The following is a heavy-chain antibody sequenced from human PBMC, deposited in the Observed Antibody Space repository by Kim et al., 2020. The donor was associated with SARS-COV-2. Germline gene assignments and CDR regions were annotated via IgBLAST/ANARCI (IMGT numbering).Heavy chain of an antibody. CDR2: ISYDGSNK. D-gene: IGHD5-18*01. Sequence: GGSLRLSCAASGFTFSSYGMHWVRQAPGKGLEWVAVISYDGSNKYYADSVKGRFTISRDNSKNTLYLQMNSLRAEDTAVYYCATLKGVYSYGLFWYCDLWGRGTLVTVSS. V-gene: IGHV3-30*03. CDR3: ATLKGVYSYGLFWYCDL. CDR1: GFTFSSYG. J-gene: IGHJ2*01.